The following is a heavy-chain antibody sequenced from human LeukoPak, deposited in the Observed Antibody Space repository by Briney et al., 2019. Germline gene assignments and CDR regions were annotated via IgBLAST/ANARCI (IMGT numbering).Heavy chain of an antibody. J-gene: IGHJ4*02. CDR2: THHSGAT. CDR1: GVSITSNY. CDR3: ARSSGHSYGDFDY. Sequence: SETLSLTCSVSGVSITSNYWSWIRQPPGKGLEWLGYTHHSGATSYNPSLKSRSTMSLDTSNNQFSLKLSSVTAADTAVYYWARSSGHSYGDFDYWGQGNLVTVSS. D-gene: IGHD5-18*01. V-gene: IGHV4-59*01.